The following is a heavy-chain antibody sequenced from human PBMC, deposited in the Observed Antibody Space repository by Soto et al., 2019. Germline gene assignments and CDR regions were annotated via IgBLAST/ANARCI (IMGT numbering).Heavy chain of an antibody. CDR3: AHIGGSANYYPNYFDY. D-gene: IGHD3-10*01. CDR2: IYWDDDK. J-gene: IGHJ4*02. CDR1: GFSLTTSGVG. Sequence: QITLKESGPPLVKPTQTLTLTCTFSGFSLTTSGVGVTWIRQPPGKALDWLALIYWDDDKRYSPSLKTRLTITKDNSRNQVVLTMTDMDPLDTATHYCAHIGGSANYYPNYFDYWGQGSLVTVSS. V-gene: IGHV2-5*02.